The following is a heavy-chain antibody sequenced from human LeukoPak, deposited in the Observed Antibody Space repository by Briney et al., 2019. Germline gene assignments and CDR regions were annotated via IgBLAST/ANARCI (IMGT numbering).Heavy chain of an antibody. D-gene: IGHD5-12*01. CDR3: AKARDLVVATSAFDI. Sequence: PGGSLRLSCAASGFTVISNYMGWVRQAPGKGLEWLSVIYLGNNTFYADSVKGRFTISRDNSKNTLYLQMNSLRAEDTAVYYCAKARDLVVATSAFDIWGQGTMVTVSS. CDR1: GFTVISNY. V-gene: IGHV3-53*01. CDR2: IYLGNNT. J-gene: IGHJ3*02.